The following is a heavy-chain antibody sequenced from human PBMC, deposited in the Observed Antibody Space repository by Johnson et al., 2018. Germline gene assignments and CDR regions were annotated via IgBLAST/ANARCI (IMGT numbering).Heavy chain of an antibody. CDR3: ARTTRGAVDL. Sequence: VQLVQSGGGLVQPGGSLKLSCAASGFSVSGDYMNWVRQAPGKGLEWVSVIYSEGSTHYVDSVKGRFTVSRDISKNALYLQMSSLRVEDTAGYFCARTTRGAVDLWGQGTMVTVS. CDR1: GFSVSGDY. CDR2: IYSEGST. J-gene: IGHJ3*01. V-gene: IGHV3-66*02. D-gene: IGHD4-17*01.